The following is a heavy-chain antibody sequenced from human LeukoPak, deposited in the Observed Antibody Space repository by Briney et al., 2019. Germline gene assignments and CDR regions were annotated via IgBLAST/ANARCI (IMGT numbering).Heavy chain of an antibody. CDR3: ATLVDTAMVTGYWFDP. J-gene: IGHJ5*02. CDR2: FDPEDGET. Sequence: ASMKVSCKVSGYTLTELSMHWVRQAPGKGLEWMGGFDPEDGETIYAQKFQGRVTMTEDTSTDTAYMELSSLRSEDTAVYYCATLVDTAMVTGYWFDPWGQGTLVTVSS. V-gene: IGHV1-24*01. D-gene: IGHD5-18*01. CDR1: GYTLTELS.